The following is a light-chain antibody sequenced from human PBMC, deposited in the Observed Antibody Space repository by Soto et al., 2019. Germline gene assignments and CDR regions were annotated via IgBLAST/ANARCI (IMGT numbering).Light chain of an antibody. Sequence: QSALTQPASVSGSPGQSITISCTGTSSDIGAYNYVSWYQQHPGTSPKLMIYDVSNRPSGVSNRFSGSKSGNTASLTISGLEAEDEADYYCSSYTNTLTVLFGGGTKLTVL. V-gene: IGLV2-14*03. J-gene: IGLJ3*02. CDR1: SSDIGAYNY. CDR3: SSYTNTLTVL. CDR2: DVS.